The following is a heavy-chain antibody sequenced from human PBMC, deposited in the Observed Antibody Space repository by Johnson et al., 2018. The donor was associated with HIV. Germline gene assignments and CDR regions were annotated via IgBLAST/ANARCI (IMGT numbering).Heavy chain of an antibody. CDR1: GFTVSSNY. CDR3: ARGGGSWWGTEIDTFDI. J-gene: IGHJ3*02. V-gene: IGHV3-66*02. Sequence: PGGGVVQPGGSLRLSCAVSGFTVSSNYMSWVRQAPGKGLEWVSVISSGADTYYADSVKGRFTLSRDNSKNTVYLQMNSLRAEDTAAYYCARGGGSWWGTEIDTFDIWGQGTMVTVSS. D-gene: IGHD1/OR15-1a*01. CDR2: ISSGADT.